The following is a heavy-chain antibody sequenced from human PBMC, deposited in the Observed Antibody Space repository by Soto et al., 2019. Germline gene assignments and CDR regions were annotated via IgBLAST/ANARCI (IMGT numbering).Heavy chain of an antibody. J-gene: IGHJ5*02. CDR2: IYSGGST. D-gene: IGHD6-6*01. CDR1: GFTVSNNY. V-gene: IGHV3-66*01. CDR3: MHRPRA. Sequence: GGSLRLSCAAAGFTVSNNYMSWVRQAPGKGLEWVSVIYSGGSTYYRDSVRGRFVISRDRSENTVYLQMNSLRAEDSGVYYWMHRPRAWGQGTLVTVSS.